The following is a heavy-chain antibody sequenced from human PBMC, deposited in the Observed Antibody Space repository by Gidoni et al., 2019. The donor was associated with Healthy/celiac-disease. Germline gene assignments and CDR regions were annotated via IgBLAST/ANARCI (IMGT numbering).Heavy chain of an antibody. CDR3: TSSYGPFDY. D-gene: IGHD4-17*01. CDR2: IKSKTDGGTT. V-gene: IGHV3-15*01. Sequence: EVQLVESGGGLVKPGGSLRLSCAASGFTFSNAWMSWVRQAPGKGLEWVCRIKSKTDGGTTDYAAPVKGRFTISRDDSKNTLYLQMNSLKTEDTAVYYCTSSYGPFDYWGQGTLVTVSS. CDR1: GFTFSNAW. J-gene: IGHJ4*02.